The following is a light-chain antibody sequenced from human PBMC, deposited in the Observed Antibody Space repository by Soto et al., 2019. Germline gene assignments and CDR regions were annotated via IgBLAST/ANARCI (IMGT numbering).Light chain of an antibody. V-gene: IGKV3-20*01. CDR3: QQYGSSPIT. J-gene: IGKJ5*01. CDR1: QSVSSSY. Sequence: IVLTQPPGTLSLSPGDSATLSCMCSQSVSSSYLAWYQQKPGQAPRLIIYGASSRATGIPDRFSGSGSGTDCTLTISRLEPEDVAVYYCQQYGSSPITLGQGTRLEIK. CDR2: GAS.